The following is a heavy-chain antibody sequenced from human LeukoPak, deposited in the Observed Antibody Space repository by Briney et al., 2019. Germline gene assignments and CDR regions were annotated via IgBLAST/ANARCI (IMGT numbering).Heavy chain of an antibody. D-gene: IGHD3-22*01. CDR3: ARKTARYYYDSSGYPDY. CDR1: GFTFDDYG. V-gene: IGHV3-20*04. Sequence: GGSLRLSCAASGFTFDDYGMSWVRQAPGKGLEWVSGINWNGGSTGYADSVKGRFTISRDNAKNSLYLQMNSLRAEDTALYYCARKTARYYYDSSGYPDYWGQGTLVTVSS. J-gene: IGHJ4*02. CDR2: INWNGGST.